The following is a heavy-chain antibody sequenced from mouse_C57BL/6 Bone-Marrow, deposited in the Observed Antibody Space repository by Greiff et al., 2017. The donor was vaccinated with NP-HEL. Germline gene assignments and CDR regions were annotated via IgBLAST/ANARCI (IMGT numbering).Heavy chain of an antibody. CDR2: IYPGGGYT. J-gene: IGHJ4*01. V-gene: IGHV1-63*01. D-gene: IGHD2-4*01. CDR1: GYTFTNYW. Sequence: QVQLQQSGAELVRPGTSVKMSCKASGYTFTNYWIGWAKQRPGHGLEWIGDIYPGGGYTNYNEKFKGKATLTADKSSSTAYMQFSSLTSEDSAIYYCARYYDYDVGVMDYWGQGTSVTVSS. CDR3: ARYYDYDVGVMDY.